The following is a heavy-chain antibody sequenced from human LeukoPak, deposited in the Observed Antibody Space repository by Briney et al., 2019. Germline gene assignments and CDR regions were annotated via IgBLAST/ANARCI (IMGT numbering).Heavy chain of an antibody. V-gene: IGHV3-21*01. Sequence: GGSPRLSCAASGFTFSSYSMNWVRQAPGKGLEWVSSISSSSSYIYYADSVKGRFTISRDNAKNSLYLQMNSLRAEDTAVYYCAREQWLAPDYWGQGTLVTVSS. J-gene: IGHJ4*02. D-gene: IGHD6-19*01. CDR2: ISSSSSYI. CDR1: GFTFSSYS. CDR3: AREQWLAPDY.